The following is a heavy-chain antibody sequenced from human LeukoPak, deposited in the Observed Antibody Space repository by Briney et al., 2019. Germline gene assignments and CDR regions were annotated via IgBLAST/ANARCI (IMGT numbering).Heavy chain of an antibody. V-gene: IGHV4-39*01. CDR1: GGSISSSSYY. CDR2: IYYSGST. J-gene: IGHJ4*02. D-gene: IGHD3-3*01. CDR3: ARVLEWTGGVFDY. Sequence: SETLSLTCTVSGGSISSSSYYWGWIRQPPGKGLEWIGSIYYSGSTYYNPSLKSRVTISVDTSKNQFSLQLNSVTPEDTAVYYCARVLEWTGGVFDYWGQGTLVTVSS.